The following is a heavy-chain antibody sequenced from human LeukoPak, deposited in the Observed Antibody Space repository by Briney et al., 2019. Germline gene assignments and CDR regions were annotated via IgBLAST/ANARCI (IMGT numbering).Heavy chain of an antibody. V-gene: IGHV3-23*01. CDR3: AKDHYVSGKYDAFDI. CDR2: ITTSGGST. D-gene: IGHD3-10*01. CDR1: GFTFSSYA. J-gene: IGHJ3*02. Sequence: GGSLRLSCAASGFTFSSYAMSWVRQAPGEGLEWVSSITTSGGSTYYADSVKGRFTISRDNAKNTLYLQMNSLRAEDTAVYYCAKDHYVSGKYDAFDIWGQGTMVTVSS.